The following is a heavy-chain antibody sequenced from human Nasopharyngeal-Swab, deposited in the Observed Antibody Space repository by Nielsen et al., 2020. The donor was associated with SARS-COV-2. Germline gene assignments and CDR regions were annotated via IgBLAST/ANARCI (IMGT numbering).Heavy chain of an antibody. V-gene: IGHV3-7*01. D-gene: IGHD6-19*01. CDR2: IKQDGSEK. CDR3: ARDPSSGWYPSYYYGMDV. Sequence: GGSLRLSCAASGFTFSSYWMSWVRQAPGKGLEWVANIKQDGSEKYYVDSVKGRFTISRDNAKNSLYLQMNSLRAEDTAVYYCARDPSSGWYPSYYYGMDVWGQGTTVTDSS. CDR1: GFTFSSYW. J-gene: IGHJ6*02.